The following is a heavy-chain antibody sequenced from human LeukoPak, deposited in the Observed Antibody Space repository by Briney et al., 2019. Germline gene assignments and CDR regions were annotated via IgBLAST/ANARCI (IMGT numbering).Heavy chain of an antibody. D-gene: IGHD6-19*01. J-gene: IGHJ6*04. Sequence: GRSPRLSCAASGFTFSSYAMHWVRQAPGKGLEWVAVISYDGSNKYYADSVKGRFTISRDNSKNTLYLQMNSLRAEDTAVCYCARDIAVARGYYYYGMDVWGKGTTVTVSS. CDR2: ISYDGSNK. V-gene: IGHV3-30*04. CDR3: ARDIAVARGYYYYGMDV. CDR1: GFTFSSYA.